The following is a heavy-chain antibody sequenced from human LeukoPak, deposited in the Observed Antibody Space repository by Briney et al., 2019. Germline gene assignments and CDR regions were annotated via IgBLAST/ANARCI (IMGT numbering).Heavy chain of an antibody. CDR2: ISWNSNSI. CDR3: AKSTDCCLNYGDYGYFDS. Sequence: GGSLRLSCEASGFTFDDYAIHWVRQAPGKGLEWVSGISWNSNSIGYADSVKGRFTISRDNAKNSLHLLMSSLRAEDMALYYCAKSTDCCLNYGDYGYFDSWGQGTLVTISS. D-gene: IGHD4-17*01. CDR1: GFTFDDYA. V-gene: IGHV3-9*03. J-gene: IGHJ4*02.